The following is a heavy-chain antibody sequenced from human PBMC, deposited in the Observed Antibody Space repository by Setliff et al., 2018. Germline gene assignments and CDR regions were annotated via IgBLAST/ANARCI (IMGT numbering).Heavy chain of an antibody. V-gene: IGHV4-39*01. CDR2: IHYSGST. J-gene: IGHJ6*03. Sequence: SETLSLTCTVSGGSISSGSYYWGWIRQPPRKGLEWIGSIHYSGSTYYNPSLKSRVTISVDTSKNQVSLKLTSVTVADTAVYYCARQTADTFHYYYMDVWGKGTTVTVSS. CDR3: ARQTADTFHYYYMDV. CDR1: GGSISSGSYY. D-gene: IGHD6-19*01.